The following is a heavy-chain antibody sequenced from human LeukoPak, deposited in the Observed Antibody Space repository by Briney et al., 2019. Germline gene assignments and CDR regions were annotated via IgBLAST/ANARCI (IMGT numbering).Heavy chain of an antibody. V-gene: IGHV4-38-2*02. CDR1: GYSISSGYY. D-gene: IGHD3-3*01. CDR3: ATSHREFGFRGFFDY. CDR2: IYHSGST. Sequence: SETLFLTCTVSGYSISSGYYWGWIRQPPGKGLEWIGSIYHSGSTYYNPSLKSRVTISVDTSKNQFSLKLSSVTAADTAVYYCATSHREFGFRGFFDYWGQGTLVTVSS. J-gene: IGHJ4*02.